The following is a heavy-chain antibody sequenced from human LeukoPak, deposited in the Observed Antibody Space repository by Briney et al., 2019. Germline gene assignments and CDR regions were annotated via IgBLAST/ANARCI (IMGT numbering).Heavy chain of an antibody. CDR1: GFTFSSHA. D-gene: IGHD6-19*01. J-gene: IGHJ4*02. Sequence: ESGGFLRLSCAASGFTFSSHAMSWVRQAPGKGLERVSGISGITTYYADSVKGRFTISRDNSKNTLYLQMNSLRVEDTAVYYSARDVLNSAWLDFDYWGQGTLVTVSS. V-gene: IGHV3-23*01. CDR3: ARDVLNSAWLDFDY. CDR2: ISGITT.